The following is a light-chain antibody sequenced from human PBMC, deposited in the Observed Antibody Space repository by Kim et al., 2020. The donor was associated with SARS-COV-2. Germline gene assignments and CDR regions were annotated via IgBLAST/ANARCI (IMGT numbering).Light chain of an antibody. CDR2: DVS. J-gene: IGLJ2*01. CDR1: SSDVGGYND. CDR3: SSYTSSSTLV. V-gene: IGLV2-14*01. Sequence: QSVLTQPASVSGSPGQSSTISCTGTSSDVGGYNDVSWYQQHPGKAPKLMIYDVSKRPSGVSNRFSGSKSGNTASLTISGLQAEDEADYYCSSYTSSSTLVFGGGTQVTVL.